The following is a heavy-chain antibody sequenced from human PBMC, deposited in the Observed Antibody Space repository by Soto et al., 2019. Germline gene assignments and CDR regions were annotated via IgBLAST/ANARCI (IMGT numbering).Heavy chain of an antibody. CDR1: GGSISSGDYY. V-gene: IGHV4-30-4*01. CDR3: ARVGGFGATTIDY. D-gene: IGHD3-10*01. J-gene: IGHJ4*02. CDR2: IYYSGST. Sequence: SATLSLTCTVSGGSISSGDYYWSWIRQPPGKGLEWIGYIYYSGSTYYNPSLKIRVTISVDTSKNQFSLKLSSVTAADTAVYYCARVGGFGATTIDYWGQGTLVT.